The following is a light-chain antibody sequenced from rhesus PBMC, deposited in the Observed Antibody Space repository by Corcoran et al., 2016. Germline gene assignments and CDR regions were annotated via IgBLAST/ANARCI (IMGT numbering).Light chain of an antibody. CDR1: QGISSW. CDR2: KAS. V-gene: IGKV1-21*01. CDR3: QQYKSAPPT. Sequence: DIQLTQSPSSLSASVGDRVTITCRARQGISSWLAWYQQKPRKAPKLLIYKASSLQSGVPSRVSGSGAGPDFTLTSRSLQPGDCATYYCQQYKSAPPTFGQGTKVEIK. J-gene: IGKJ1*01.